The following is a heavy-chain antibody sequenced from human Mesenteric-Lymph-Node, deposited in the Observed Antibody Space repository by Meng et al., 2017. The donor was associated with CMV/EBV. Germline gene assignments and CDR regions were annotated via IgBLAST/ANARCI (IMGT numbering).Heavy chain of an antibody. V-gene: IGHV3-48*03. J-gene: IGHJ6*02. CDR3: ARDVYYGMDV. Sequence: GGSLRLSCAASGFTFSSYEMNWVRQAPGKGLEWVSYISSSGNTIYYAEYVKGRFTISRDNAKNSLYLQMNSLRAEDTALYYCARDVYYGMDVWGQGTTVTVSS. CDR2: ISSSGNTI. CDR1: GFTFSSYE.